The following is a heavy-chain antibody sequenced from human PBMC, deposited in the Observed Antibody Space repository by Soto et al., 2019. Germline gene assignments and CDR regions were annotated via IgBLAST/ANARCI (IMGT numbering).Heavy chain of an antibody. CDR2: ISYDGSNK. Sequence: SLRLSCAASGFTFSSYGMHWVRQAPGKGLEWVAVISYDGSNKYYADSVKGRFTISRDNSKNTLYLQMNSLRAEDTAVYYCAKASTTIFGVVILPYYYYGMDVWGQGTTVTVSS. J-gene: IGHJ6*02. CDR3: AKASTTIFGVVILPYYYYGMDV. D-gene: IGHD3-3*01. V-gene: IGHV3-30*18. CDR1: GFTFSSYG.